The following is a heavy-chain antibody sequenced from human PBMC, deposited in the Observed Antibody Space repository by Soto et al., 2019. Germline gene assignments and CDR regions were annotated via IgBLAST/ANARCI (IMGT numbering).Heavy chain of an antibody. V-gene: IGHV3-23*01. D-gene: IGHD3-16*01. J-gene: IGHJ6*03. CDR1: GFTFSSYA. CDR3: AKDPLWGGYYYYYMDG. Sequence: GGSLRLSCAASGFTFSSYAMSWVRQAPGKGLEWVSAISGSGGSTYYADSVKGRFTISRDNSKNTLYLQMNSLRAEDTAVYYCAKDPLWGGYYYYYMDGWGKGTTVTVSS. CDR2: ISGSGGST.